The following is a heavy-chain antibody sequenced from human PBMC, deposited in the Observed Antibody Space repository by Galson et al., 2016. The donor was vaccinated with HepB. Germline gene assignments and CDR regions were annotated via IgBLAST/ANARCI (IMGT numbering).Heavy chain of an antibody. CDR2: IKQDGSEK. CDR1: GFTFSTYY. V-gene: IGHV3-7*05. Sequence: SLRLPCAASGFTFSTYYMTWVRQPPGKGLEWVAGIKQDGSEKYYVDSVKGRFTISRDNAKNSLYVQMDSLRAEDTAVYFCARERFCSSATCYVGDAFHIGGQGTMVTVSS. CDR3: ARERFCSSATCYVGDAFHI. J-gene: IGHJ3*02. D-gene: IGHD2-2*01.